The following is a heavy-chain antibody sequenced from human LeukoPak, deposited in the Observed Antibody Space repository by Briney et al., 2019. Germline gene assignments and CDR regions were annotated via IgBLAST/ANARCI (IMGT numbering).Heavy chain of an antibody. D-gene: IGHD6-19*01. J-gene: IGHJ4*02. Sequence: GGSLRLSCAASGFTFSSYSMNWVRQAPGKGLEWVSYISSSSSTIYYADSVKGRFTISRDNAKNSLYLQMNSLRAEDTAVYYCARDRQWLFTDYWGQGTLVTVSS. CDR3: ARDRQWLFTDY. CDR1: GFTFSSYS. V-gene: IGHV3-48*01. CDR2: ISSSSSTI.